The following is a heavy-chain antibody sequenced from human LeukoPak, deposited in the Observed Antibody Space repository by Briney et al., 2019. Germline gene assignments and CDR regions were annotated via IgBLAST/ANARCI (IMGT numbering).Heavy chain of an antibody. CDR3: ARGDTMVRGVILSLYYYYGMDV. CDR2: ISSSSSYI. D-gene: IGHD3-10*01. CDR1: GVIFSSYS. J-gene: IGHJ6*02. Sequence: GGSLRLSCAASGVIFSSYSMNWVRQAPGKGLEWVSAISSSSSYIYYADSVKGRFTISRDNAKNSLYLQMNSPRAEDTAVYYCARGDTMVRGVILSLYYYYGMDVWGQGTTVTVSS. V-gene: IGHV3-21*01.